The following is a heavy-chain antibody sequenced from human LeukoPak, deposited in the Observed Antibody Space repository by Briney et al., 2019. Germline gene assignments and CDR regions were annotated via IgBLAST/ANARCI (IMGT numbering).Heavy chain of an antibody. D-gene: IGHD3-10*01. CDR1: GFTFSAYW. J-gene: IGHJ3*02. Sequence: GGSLRLSGAASGFTFSAYWMTWVRQAPGRGLDWVAIIKQDGSERYYVDSVKGRFTISRDNAKNSLYLQMNTLKDGDTAVYFCAKGLGINGLAFDIWGQGTVVTVSS. CDR2: IKQDGSER. CDR3: AKGLGINGLAFDI. V-gene: IGHV3-7*05.